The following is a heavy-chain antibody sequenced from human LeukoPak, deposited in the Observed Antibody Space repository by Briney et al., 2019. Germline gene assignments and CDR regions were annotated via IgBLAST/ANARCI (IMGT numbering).Heavy chain of an antibody. CDR1: GGSISNYY. V-gene: IGHV4-59*01. CDR3: ARGVYIAAAQYGY. CDR2: IYYSGTT. Sequence: SETLSLTCTVSGGSISNYYWSWIGQPPGKGLDGIGYIYYSGTTNYNPSLKSRVTISVATSNNKFSLKLNSVTAADTAVYYCARGVYIAAAQYGYWGQGTLVTVSS. J-gene: IGHJ4*02. D-gene: IGHD6-13*01.